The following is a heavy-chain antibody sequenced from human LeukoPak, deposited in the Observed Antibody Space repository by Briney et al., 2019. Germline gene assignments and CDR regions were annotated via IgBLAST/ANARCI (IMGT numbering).Heavy chain of an antibody. D-gene: IGHD6-19*01. CDR2: ISHSGTA. CDR3: ARHGWLGVGGWY. J-gene: IGHJ4*02. Sequence: KPSETLSLTCTVSGASINNYYWNWIRQPPGKGLEWIGYISHSGTASYSPSVKSRVAISVHKSENQFSLELRSVTAADTAVYSCARHGWLGVGGWYWGQGTLVTVSS. CDR1: GASINNYY. V-gene: IGHV4-59*08.